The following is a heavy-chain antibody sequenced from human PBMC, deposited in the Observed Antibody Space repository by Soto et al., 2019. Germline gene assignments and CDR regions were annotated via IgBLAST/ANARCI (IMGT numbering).Heavy chain of an antibody. V-gene: IGHV3-30*18. CDR3: AKDRIRGTSYVDY. CDR2: ISYNGDKT. Sequence: QVQLLESGGGVVQPGRSLRLSCAASGFSFNTYGMHWVRQAPGKGLEWVAVISYNGDKTFYADSVKGRFTISRDNSQITLYLQMNSLRPEDTAVYYCAKDRIRGTSYVDYWGQGTLVTFSS. CDR1: GFSFNTYG. D-gene: IGHD6-6*01. J-gene: IGHJ4*02.